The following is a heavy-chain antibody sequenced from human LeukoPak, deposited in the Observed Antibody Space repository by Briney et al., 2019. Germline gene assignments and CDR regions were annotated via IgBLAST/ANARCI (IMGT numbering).Heavy chain of an antibody. V-gene: IGHV3-74*01. CDR2: INSDGSST. D-gene: IGHD5-12*01. CDR1: GFTFSSYA. Sequence: GGSLRLSCAASGFTFSSYAMSWVRQAPGKGLVWVSRINSDGSSTSYADSVKGRFTISRDNAKNTLYLQMNSLRAEDTAVYYCAREGEYSGYDYFDYWGQGTLVTVSS. J-gene: IGHJ4*02. CDR3: AREGEYSGYDYFDY.